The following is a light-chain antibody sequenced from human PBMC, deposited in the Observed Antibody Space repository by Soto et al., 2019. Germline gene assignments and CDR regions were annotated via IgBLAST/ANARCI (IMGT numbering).Light chain of an antibody. V-gene: IGKV3-15*01. CDR2: GAS. J-gene: IGKJ4*01. Sequence: EIVMTQSPATLSVSPGERATLSCRASQSVSSNLAWYQQKPGQAPRLLIYGASTRATGIPARFSGSGSGTEFTLTISSLQSEDFAVYYCQQDNFWPLTFGGGTKVDI. CDR3: QQDNFWPLT. CDR1: QSVSSN.